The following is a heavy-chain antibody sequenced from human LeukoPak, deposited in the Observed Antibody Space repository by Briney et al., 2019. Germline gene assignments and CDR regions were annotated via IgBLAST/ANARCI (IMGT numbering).Heavy chain of an antibody. CDR1: GFTFSSYA. D-gene: IGHD6-19*01. CDR2: ISYDGSNK. Sequence: GGSLRLSCAASGFTFSSYAMHWVRQAPGKGLEWVAVISYDGSNKYYADSVKGRFTISRDNSKNTLYLQMNSLRAEDTAVYYCARGHSSGNPDPFDYWGQGTLVIVSS. J-gene: IGHJ4*02. V-gene: IGHV3-30*04. CDR3: ARGHSSGNPDPFDY.